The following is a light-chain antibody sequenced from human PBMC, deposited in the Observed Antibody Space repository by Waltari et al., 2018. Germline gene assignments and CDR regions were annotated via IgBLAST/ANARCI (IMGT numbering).Light chain of an antibody. Sequence: ELVLTQSPATLSLSPGERATLSCRASQSVSSYFAWYQQKPGQAPRLLIYDASNRATGIPARFSGSGSGTDFTLTISSLEPEDFAVYYCQQRRNWLYTFGQGTKLEIK. CDR2: DAS. J-gene: IGKJ2*01. CDR3: QQRRNWLYT. V-gene: IGKV3-11*01. CDR1: QSVSSY.